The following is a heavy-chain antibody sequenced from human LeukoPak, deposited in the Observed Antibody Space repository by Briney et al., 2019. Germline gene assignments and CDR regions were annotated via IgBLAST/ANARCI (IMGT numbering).Heavy chain of an antibody. CDR3: ARAAGHAAFYYFYGMDV. Sequence: SETLSLTCTVSGGSISSGGYYWSWIRQHPGKGLEWIGYIYYSGSTYYNPSLKSRVTISVDTSKNQFSLKLSSVTAADTAVYYCARAAGHAAFYYFYGMDVWGQGTTVTVSS. CDR2: IYYSGST. D-gene: IGHD6-19*01. J-gene: IGHJ6*02. CDR1: GGSISSGGYY. V-gene: IGHV4-31*03.